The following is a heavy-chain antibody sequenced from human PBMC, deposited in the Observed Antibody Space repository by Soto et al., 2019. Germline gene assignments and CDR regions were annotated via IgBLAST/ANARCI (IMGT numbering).Heavy chain of an antibody. CDR3: ARPRGTLVVTPMYY. Sequence: QLQLQESGPGLVKPSETLSLTCTVSGGSISSSSDYWGWIRQPPGKGLEWIGSIYYSGSTFYNPSLKSRVTISVDTSKNQFSLKLSSVTAADTAVYYCARPRGTLVVTPMYYWGQGTLVTVSS. J-gene: IGHJ4*02. CDR2: IYYSGST. D-gene: IGHD2-21*02. V-gene: IGHV4-39*01. CDR1: GGSISSSSDY.